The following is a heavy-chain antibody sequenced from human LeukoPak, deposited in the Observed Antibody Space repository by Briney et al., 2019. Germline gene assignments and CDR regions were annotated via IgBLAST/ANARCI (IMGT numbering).Heavy chain of an antibody. D-gene: IGHD1-20*01. V-gene: IGHV4-39*01. CDR3: ARHYTWMVRDDAFDI. CDR2: IYYSGST. J-gene: IGHJ3*02. Sequence: SQTLSLTCTVSGGSISSSSYYWGWIRQPPGKGLEWIGSIYYSGSTYYNPSLKSRVTISVDTSKNQFSLKLSSVTAADTAVYYCARHYTWMVRDDAFDIWGQGTMVTVSS. CDR1: GGSISSSSYY.